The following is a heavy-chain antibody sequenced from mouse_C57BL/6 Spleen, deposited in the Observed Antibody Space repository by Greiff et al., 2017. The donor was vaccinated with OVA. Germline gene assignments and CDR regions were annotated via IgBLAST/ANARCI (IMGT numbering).Heavy chain of an antibody. CDR1: GFNIKDYY. J-gene: IGHJ2*01. D-gene: IGHD4-1*01. CDR3: ALGTGPYYFDY. V-gene: IGHV14-2*01. Sequence: VQLQQSGAELVKPGASVKLSCTASGFNIKDYYMHWVKQRTEQGLEWIGRIDPEDGETKYAPKFPGKATITADTSSNTAYLQLSSLTSEDTAVYYCALGTGPYYFDYWGQGTTLTVSS. CDR2: IDPEDGET.